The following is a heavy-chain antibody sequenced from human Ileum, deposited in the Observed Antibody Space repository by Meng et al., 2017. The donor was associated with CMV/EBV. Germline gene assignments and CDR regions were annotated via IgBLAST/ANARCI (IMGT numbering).Heavy chain of an antibody. CDR3: ARDTGYSNSDV. D-gene: IGHD6-13*01. CDR1: GGSISSTTYY. Sequence: CTVSGGSISSTTYYWSWIRQPPGKGLEWIGYIYYDGSPFYNPSLKSRVTMSVDTSSNHFSLKLSSVTAADTAVYYCARDTGYSNSDVWGQGTTVTVSS. J-gene: IGHJ6*02. CDR2: IYYDGSP. V-gene: IGHV4-30-4*08.